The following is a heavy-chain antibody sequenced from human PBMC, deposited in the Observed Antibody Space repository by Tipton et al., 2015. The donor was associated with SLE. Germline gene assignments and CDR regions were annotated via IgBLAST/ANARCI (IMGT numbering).Heavy chain of an antibody. CDR1: GFTLSVYS. CDR2: ISSTSSYT. Sequence: SLRLSCVAPGFTLSVYSMNWVRQAPGKGLEWVSFISSTSSYTFYADSVKGRFTISRDNAKNSLFLLMNSLRAEDTAVYCCARDIRMTTATLTFDPWGQGTLVTVSS. CDR3: ARDIRMTTATLTFDP. D-gene: IGHD4-17*01. V-gene: IGHV3-21*03. J-gene: IGHJ5*02.